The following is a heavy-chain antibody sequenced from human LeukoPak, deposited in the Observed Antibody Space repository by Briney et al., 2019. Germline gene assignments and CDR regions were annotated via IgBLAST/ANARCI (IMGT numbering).Heavy chain of an antibody. J-gene: IGHJ4*02. Sequence: GGSLRLSCAAYGFTFTNAWMSWVRQGPGKGLEWVGRIKSKSDGGTTEYAAPVKGRFTISRDDSKNTLYLQMNSLKTEDTAVYYCTTYSITMVRGVLGYWGQGTPVTVSS. CDR1: GFTFTNAW. V-gene: IGHV3-15*01. CDR3: TTYSITMVRGVLGY. CDR2: IKSKSDGGTT. D-gene: IGHD3-10*01.